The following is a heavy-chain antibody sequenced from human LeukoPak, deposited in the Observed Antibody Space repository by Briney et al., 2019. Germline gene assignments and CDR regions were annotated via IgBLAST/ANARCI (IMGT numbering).Heavy chain of an antibody. J-gene: IGHJ5*02. CDR2: IYTSGST. V-gene: IGHV4-4*07. CDR3: ARGLSYGDYVWFDP. Sequence: SETLSLTCTVSGGSISSYYLSWIRQPAGKGLEWIGRIYTSGSTNYNPSLKSRVTMSVDTSKNQFSLKLSSVTAADTAVYYCARGLSYGDYVWFDPWGQGTLVTVSS. CDR1: GGSISSYY. D-gene: IGHD4-17*01.